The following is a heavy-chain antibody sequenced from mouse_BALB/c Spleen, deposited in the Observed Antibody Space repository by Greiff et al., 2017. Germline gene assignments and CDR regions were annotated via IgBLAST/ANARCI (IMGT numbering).Heavy chain of an antibody. CDR3: ARECLYAMDY. V-gene: IGHV5-6*01. J-gene: IGHJ4*01. CDR2: ISSGGSYT. CDR1: GFTFSSYG. Sequence: EVKLVESGGDLVKPGGSLKLSCAASGFTFSSYGMSWVRQTPDKRLEWVATISSGGSYTYSPDSVKGRFTISRDNAKNTLYLQMSSLKSEDTAMYYGARECLYAMDYWGQGTSVTVSS.